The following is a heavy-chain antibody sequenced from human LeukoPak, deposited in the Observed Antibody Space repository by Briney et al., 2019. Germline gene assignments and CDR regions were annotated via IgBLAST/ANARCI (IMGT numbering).Heavy chain of an antibody. D-gene: IGHD3-22*01. V-gene: IGHV1-18*01. CDR2: ISAYNGNT. CDR3: AREGLRLHNITMIVVGYPDY. CDR1: GYTFTSYG. J-gene: IGHJ4*02. Sequence: ASVKASCKASGYTFTSYGISWVRQAPGQGLEWMGWISAYNGNTNYAQKLQGRVTMTTDTSTSTAYMELRSLRSDDTAVYYCAREGLRLHNITMIVVGYPDYWGQGTLVTVSS.